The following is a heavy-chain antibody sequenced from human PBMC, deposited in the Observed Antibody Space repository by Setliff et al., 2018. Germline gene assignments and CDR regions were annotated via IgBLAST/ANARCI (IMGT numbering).Heavy chain of an antibody. Sequence: PSETLSLTCSVYGESFSNNYWSWIRQPPGKGLEWIWESSHSGHIYYADSVKGRFTISRDTAKNSLYLQIDSLRDDDTAVYYCARDLNIDDCGGDCHLPFYYYYLDVWGKGTTVTVSS. CDR2: SSHSGHI. CDR3: ARDLNIDDCGGDCHLPFYYYYLDV. CDR1: GESFSNNY. D-gene: IGHD2-21*02. V-gene: IGHV3-11*04. J-gene: IGHJ6*03.